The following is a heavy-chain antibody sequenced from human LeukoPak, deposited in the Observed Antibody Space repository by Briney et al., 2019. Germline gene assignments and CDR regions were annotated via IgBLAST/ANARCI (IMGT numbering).Heavy chain of an antibody. CDR2: MSNSGENT. CDR3: AKGGASVTRYVDY. D-gene: IGHD4-17*01. CDR1: GFTFSSYS. J-gene: IGHJ4*02. Sequence: GGSLILSCAASGFTFSSYSMQWVRQPPGKGLEWVGIMSNSGENTFYGEAVKGRFTISRDNSQNTLYLQMNSLRPEDTAVYYCAKGGASVTRYVDYWGQGTLVTVSS. V-gene: IGHV3-30*18.